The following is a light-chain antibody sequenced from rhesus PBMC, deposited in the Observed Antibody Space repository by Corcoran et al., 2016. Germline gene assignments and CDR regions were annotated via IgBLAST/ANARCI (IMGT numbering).Light chain of an antibody. CDR3: MQGIQLPLT. Sequence: DIVMTQTPLSLPVTPGEPASISCRSSQSLLHSGGKTSLDWYLQKPGQSPQVLIYEVSTRVSGVPDRFSGSGSGTDVTRKISRVEAEDVGVYYCMQGIQLPLTFGGGTKVELK. V-gene: IGKV2-90*01. CDR1: QSLLHSGGKTS. J-gene: IGKJ4*01. CDR2: EVS.